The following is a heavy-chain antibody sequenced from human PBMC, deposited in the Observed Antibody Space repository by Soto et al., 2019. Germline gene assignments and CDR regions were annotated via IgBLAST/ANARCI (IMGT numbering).Heavy chain of an antibody. V-gene: IGHV4-31*03. CDR1: GGSISSGGYY. CDR2: IYYSGST. D-gene: IGHD6-13*01. Sequence: QVQLQESGPGLVKPSQTLSLTCTVSGGSISSGGYYWSWIRQHPGKGLEWIGYIYYSGSTYYNPSLKSRVTVSVDTSKNQFSLKLSSVTAADTAVYYCARERIAAIYYFDYLGQGTLVTVSS. CDR3: ARERIAAIYYFDY. J-gene: IGHJ4*02.